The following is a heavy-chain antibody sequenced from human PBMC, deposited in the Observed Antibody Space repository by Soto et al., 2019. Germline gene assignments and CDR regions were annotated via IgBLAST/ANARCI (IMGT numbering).Heavy chain of an antibody. CDR1: GFTFSRYW. V-gene: IGHV3-7*01. J-gene: IGHJ4*02. Sequence: WGSLRLSCAASGFTFSRYWLVWCRHSPGEGLEWMANINQDGSRKYYVDSVRGRFTISRDNAKNSVYLQMNSLRAEDTAVYYCASVASGSEYSYGYWGQGNLVTVSS. D-gene: IGHD5-18*01. CDR2: INQDGSRK. CDR3: ASVASGSEYSYGY.